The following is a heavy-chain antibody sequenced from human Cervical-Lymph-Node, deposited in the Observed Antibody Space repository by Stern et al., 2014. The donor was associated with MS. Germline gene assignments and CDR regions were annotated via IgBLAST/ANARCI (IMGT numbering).Heavy chain of an antibody. D-gene: IGHD6-19*01. J-gene: IGHJ4*02. CDR2: TILGKA. CDR1: GGTFRTFA. CDR3: ARTRRGSGPPYYSDY. Sequence: QMQLVQSGAEVKKPGSSVKVSCKASGGTFRTFAMSWVRQAPGQGLEWMGGTILGKANYAPKFQGRVTMTADESTSTAYMELSGLRIEDTAVYFCARTRRGSGPPYYSDYWGQGTLVTVSS. V-gene: IGHV1-69*01.